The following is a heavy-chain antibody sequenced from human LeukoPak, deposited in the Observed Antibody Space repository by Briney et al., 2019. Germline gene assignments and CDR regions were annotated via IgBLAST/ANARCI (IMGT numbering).Heavy chain of an antibody. CDR3: ARDRQQLDPFFDY. CDR1: GDSLSSNSAA. J-gene: IGHJ4*02. D-gene: IGHD6-13*01. CDR2: TYYRSKWYN. V-gene: IGHV6-1*01. Sequence: SQTLSLTRAISGDSLSSNSAAWNWIRQSPSSGLEWLGRTYYRSKWYNDYAVSVKSRITINPDTSKNQFSLQLNSVTPEDTAVYYCARDRQQLDPFFDYWGQGTLVTVSS.